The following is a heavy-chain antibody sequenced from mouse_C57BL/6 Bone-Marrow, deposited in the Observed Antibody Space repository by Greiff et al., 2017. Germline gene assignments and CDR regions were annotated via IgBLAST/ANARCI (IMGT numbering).Heavy chain of an antibody. CDR2: ISSGGSYT. V-gene: IGHV5-6*02. CDR3: ARRGRGAWFAY. J-gene: IGHJ3*01. Sequence: DVKLVESGGDLVKPGGSLKLSCAASGFTFSSYGMSWVSQTPDKRLEWVATISSGGSYTYYPDSVKGRFTISRDNAKNTLYLQMSSLKSEYTAMYYGARRGRGAWFAYWGQGTLVTVSA. CDR1: GFTFSSYG.